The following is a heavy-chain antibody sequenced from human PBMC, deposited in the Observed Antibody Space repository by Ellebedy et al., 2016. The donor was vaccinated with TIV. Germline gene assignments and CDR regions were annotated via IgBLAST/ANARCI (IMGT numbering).Heavy chain of an antibody. CDR2: MNPNSGNT. J-gene: IGHJ4*02. Sequence: ASVKVSCXASGYTFTSYYMHWVRQAPGQGLEWMGWMNPNSGNTGYAQKFQGRVTMTRNTSISTAYMELSRLRSDDTAVYYCARGVDGDHSTWGQGTLVTVSS. D-gene: IGHD4-17*01. CDR1: GYTFTSYY. CDR3: ARGVDGDHST. V-gene: IGHV1-8*02.